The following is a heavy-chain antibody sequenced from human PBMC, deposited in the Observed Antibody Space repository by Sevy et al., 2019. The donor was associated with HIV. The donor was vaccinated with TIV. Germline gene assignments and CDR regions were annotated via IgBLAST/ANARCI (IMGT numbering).Heavy chain of an antibody. CDR1: GYSFTSYW. CDR3: ARQNLRGPKVADAFDI. J-gene: IGHJ3*02. Sequence: GKSLKISCKGSGYSFTSYWIGWVRQMSGKGLEWMGIIYPGDSDTRYSPSFQGQVTISADKSISTASLQWSSLKASDTAMYYCARQNLRGPKVADAFDIWGQGTMVTVSS. CDR2: IYPGDSDT. D-gene: IGHD3-10*01. V-gene: IGHV5-51*01.